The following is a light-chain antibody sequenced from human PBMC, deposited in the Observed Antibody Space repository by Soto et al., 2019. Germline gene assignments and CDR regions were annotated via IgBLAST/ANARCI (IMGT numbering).Light chain of an antibody. CDR3: QRFGSPPGFT. V-gene: IGKV3-20*01. CDR1: QNINSRY. Sequence: IVWTQSPGTLSLSPGERATLSCRASQNINSRYLAWYQQKPGQAPRLLIYGASSRATGIPDRFSGSGSGTDFPLTISRLEPEDCAVYYCQRFGSPPGFTFGPGTKVDI. J-gene: IGKJ3*01. CDR2: GAS.